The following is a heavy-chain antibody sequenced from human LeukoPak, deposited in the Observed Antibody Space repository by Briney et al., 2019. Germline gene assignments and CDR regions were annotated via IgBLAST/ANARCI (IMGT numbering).Heavy chain of an antibody. D-gene: IGHD5-12*01. CDR1: GFTFSSYW. Sequence: PGGSLRLSCAASGFTFSSYWMHWVRQAPGKGLVWVSRINSDGSSTSYADSVKGRFTISRDNAENTLYLQMNSLRAEDTAVYYCARVGRYSGYDEFDYWGQGTLVTVSS. V-gene: IGHV3-74*01. J-gene: IGHJ4*02. CDR3: ARVGRYSGYDEFDY. CDR2: INSDGSST.